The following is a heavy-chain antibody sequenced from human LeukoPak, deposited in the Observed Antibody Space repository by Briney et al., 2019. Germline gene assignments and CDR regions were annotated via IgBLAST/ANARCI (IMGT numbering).Heavy chain of an antibody. CDR2: ISAYNGNT. Sequence: GASVKVSCKASGYTFTSYGISWVRQAPGQGLEWMGWISAYNGNTNYAQKLQGRVTMTTDTSTSTAYMELRSLRSDDTAVYYCAREDGGLGSNWFDPWGQGTLVTVSS. J-gene: IGHJ5*02. CDR1: GYTFTSYG. D-gene: IGHD4-23*01. V-gene: IGHV1-18*01. CDR3: AREDGGLGSNWFDP.